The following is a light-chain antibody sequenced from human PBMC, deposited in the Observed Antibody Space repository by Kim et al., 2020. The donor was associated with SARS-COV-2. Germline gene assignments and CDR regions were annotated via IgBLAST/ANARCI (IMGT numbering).Light chain of an antibody. CDR3: QQYHTAPFT. V-gene: IGKV4-1*01. Sequence: DIVMTQSPDSLAVSLGERATINCKSSQNVLYHSGNKNFVAWYQQKPGQPPKLLIYWASTRQSGVPDRFSGSGSGTDFTLTISGLQAEDVAVYYCQQYHTAPFTFGGGTKVDIK. CDR2: WAS. J-gene: IGKJ4*01. CDR1: QNVLYHSGNKNF.